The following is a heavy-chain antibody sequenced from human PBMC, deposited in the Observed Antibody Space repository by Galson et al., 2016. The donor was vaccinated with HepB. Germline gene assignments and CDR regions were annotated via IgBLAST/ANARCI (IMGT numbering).Heavy chain of an antibody. J-gene: IGHJ6*02. CDR2: ISYHGSNK. D-gene: IGHD6-19*01. CDR1: GFTFSNYA. Sequence: SLRLSCAASGFTFSNYAMHWVRQAPGKGLEWVAVISYHGSNKFYADSVKGRFTISRDNSKKPLFLQVNSLRAEDTAVYYWVRIYRENSDWYEGVGHGMDVWGQGTTVIVSS. CDR3: VRIYRENSDWYEGVGHGMDV. V-gene: IGHV3-30*04.